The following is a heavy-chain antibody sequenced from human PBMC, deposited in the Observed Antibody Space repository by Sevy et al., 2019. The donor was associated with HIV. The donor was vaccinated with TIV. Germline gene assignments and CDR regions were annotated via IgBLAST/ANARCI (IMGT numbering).Heavy chain of an antibody. V-gene: IGHV3-7*03. CDR1: GFTFSNYW. Sequence: GGSLRLSCAASGFTFSNYWMSWVRQAPGKGLEWVAHIKRDGSEKYYVDSVKGRFTISRDNAKNSLYLQMNGLRAEDTAVYYCARDCSSTTCLWGMDVWGQGTTVTVSS. CDR2: IKRDGSEK. J-gene: IGHJ6*02. CDR3: ARDCSSTTCLWGMDV. D-gene: IGHD2-2*01.